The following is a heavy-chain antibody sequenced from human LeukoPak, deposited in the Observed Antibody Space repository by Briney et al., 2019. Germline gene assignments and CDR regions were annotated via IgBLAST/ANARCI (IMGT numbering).Heavy chain of an antibody. CDR3: AKPIGTATRGGFDI. CDR1: GFTFSTYA. D-gene: IGHD2-8*02. J-gene: IGHJ3*02. CDR2: VSGNGDST. V-gene: IGHV3-23*01. Sequence: GGSLRLSCAVSGFTFSTYAMSWVRQAPGKGLEWVSAVSGNGDSTYYADSVKGRFTISRDNSKNTLYLQMNNLRAEDTAVYYRAKPIGTATRGGFDIWGQGTMVTVSS.